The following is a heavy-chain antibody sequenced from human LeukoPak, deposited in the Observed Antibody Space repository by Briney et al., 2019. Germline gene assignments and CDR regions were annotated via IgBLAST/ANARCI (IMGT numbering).Heavy chain of an antibody. CDR3: AREVNSSTWRPLDF. CDR2: IYTSGST. CDR1: GGSISSYY. Sequence: SESLSLTCTVSGGSISSYYWSWIRQPAGKGLEWIGRIYTSGSTNYNPSLKSRLTMSVDTSNNQFSLKLTSMTAADTAVYYCAREVNSSTWRPLDFRGQGTLVTVSS. D-gene: IGHD6-13*01. V-gene: IGHV4-4*07. J-gene: IGHJ4*02.